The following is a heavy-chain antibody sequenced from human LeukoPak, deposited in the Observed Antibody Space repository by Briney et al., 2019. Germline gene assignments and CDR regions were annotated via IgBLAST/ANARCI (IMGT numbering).Heavy chain of an antibody. Sequence: PGRSLRLSCAASGFTFSSYGMHWVRQAPGKGLEWVAVISYDGSNKYYADSVKGRFTISRDNSKNTLYLQMNSLRAEDTAVYYCAKDATTVTTLVLYYWGQGTLVTVSS. CDR3: AKDATTVTTLVLYY. D-gene: IGHD4-17*01. J-gene: IGHJ4*02. V-gene: IGHV3-30*18. CDR2: ISYDGSNK. CDR1: GFTFSSYG.